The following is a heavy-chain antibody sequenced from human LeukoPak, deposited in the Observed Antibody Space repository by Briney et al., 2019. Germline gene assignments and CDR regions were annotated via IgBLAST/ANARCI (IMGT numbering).Heavy chain of an antibody. CDR2: FDPEDGET. D-gene: IGHD6-25*01. CDR3: AKSGGAVSDY. J-gene: IGHJ4*02. CDR1: GNTLTELS. V-gene: IGHV1-24*01. Sequence: GASVKVSCKGSGNTLTELSMHWVRQAPGKGLEWMGGFDPEDGETIYAQKFQGRVTMTEDTSTDTAYMELSSLRAEDTAIYYCAKSGGAVSDYWGQGTLVTVSS.